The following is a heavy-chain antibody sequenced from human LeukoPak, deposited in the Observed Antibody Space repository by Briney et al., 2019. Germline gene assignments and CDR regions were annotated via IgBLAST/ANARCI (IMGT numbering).Heavy chain of an antibody. CDR1: GCTFGDYA. J-gene: IGHJ3*02. D-gene: IGHD3-22*01. CDR3: TRVHVPDYYDSSGYYYGYDAFDI. Sequence: GRSLRLSCTASGCTFGDYAMSWFRQAPGKGLEWVGFIRSKAYGGTTEYAASVKGRFTISRGDSKSIAYLQMNSLKTEDTAVYYCTRVHVPDYYDSSGYYYGYDAFDIWGQGTMVTVSS. CDR2: IRSKAYGGTT. V-gene: IGHV3-49*03.